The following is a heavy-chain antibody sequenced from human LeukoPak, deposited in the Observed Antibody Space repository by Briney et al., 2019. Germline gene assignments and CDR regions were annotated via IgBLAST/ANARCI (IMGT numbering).Heavy chain of an antibody. V-gene: IGHV3-30*02. Sequence: GGSLRLSCAASGFTFSRYGMHWVRQAPGKGLEWVAFIRHDGTNKFYADSVKGRFTISRDNSKNTLYLQMNSLRAEDTAVYYCAKDGPGVVIWEVDYWGQGTLVTVSS. J-gene: IGHJ4*02. D-gene: IGHD3-22*01. CDR3: AKDGPGVVIWEVDY. CDR2: IRHDGTNK. CDR1: GFTFSRYG.